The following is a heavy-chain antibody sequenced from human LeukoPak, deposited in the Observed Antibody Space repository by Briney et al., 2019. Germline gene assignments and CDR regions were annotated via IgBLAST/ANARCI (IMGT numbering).Heavy chain of an antibody. J-gene: IGHJ4*02. CDR1: GFTFSSYS. CDR3: AKDRGDFPPYFDY. D-gene: IGHD2-21*02. CDR2: ISSSSSYI. V-gene: IGHV3-21*01. Sequence: GGSLRLSCAASGFTFSSYSMNWVRQAPGKGLEWVSSISSSSSYIYYADSVKGRFTISRDNAKNSLYLQMNSLQTEDTAVYYCAKDRGDFPPYFDYWGQGTLVTVSS.